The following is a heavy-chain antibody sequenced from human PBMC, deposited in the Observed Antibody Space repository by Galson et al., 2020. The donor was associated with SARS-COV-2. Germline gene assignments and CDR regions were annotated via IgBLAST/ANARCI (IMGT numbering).Heavy chain of an antibody. V-gene: IGHV3-23*01. D-gene: IGHD3-10*02. CDR3: AKDFVRGIGYRDV. J-gene: IGHJ6*02. CDR1: GFTFSRYG. CDR2: TSATT. Sequence: GESLKIPCVASGFTFSRYGMSWVRHAPGQGLDWVATTSATTYYADSVRRRFIISRDDSKNTLYLQMNGLSADDTAVYYCAKDFVRGIGYRDVWGPGTTVTVSS.